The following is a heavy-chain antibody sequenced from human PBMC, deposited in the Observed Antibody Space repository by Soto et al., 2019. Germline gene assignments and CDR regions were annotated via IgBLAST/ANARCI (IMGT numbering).Heavy chain of an antibody. J-gene: IGHJ5*02. CDR1: GGSISSYY. CDR3: ARLTIFELGGWFDP. CDR2: IYYSGST. V-gene: IGHV4-59*01. Sequence: PSETLSLTCTVSGGSISSYYWSWIRQPPGKGLEWIGYIYYSGSTNYNPSLKSRVTISVDTSKSQFSLKLSSVTAADTAVYYCARLTIFELGGWFDPWGQGTLVTVSS. D-gene: IGHD3-3*01.